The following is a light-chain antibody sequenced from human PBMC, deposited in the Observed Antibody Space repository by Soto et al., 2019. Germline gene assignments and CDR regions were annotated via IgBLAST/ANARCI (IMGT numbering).Light chain of an antibody. V-gene: IGKV2-30*01. CDR3: MQGTHWPPVT. Sequence: DVVMTQSPLSLPVTLGEPASISCRSSQSLLFIDGNSYLSWFQQRPGQSPRRLMYRASNRDSGVADRFSGSGSGTDFTLKIRRVEAEDVGLYYCMQGTHWPPVTFGQGTKLEIK. CDR2: RAS. CDR1: QSLLFIDGNSY. J-gene: IGKJ2*01.